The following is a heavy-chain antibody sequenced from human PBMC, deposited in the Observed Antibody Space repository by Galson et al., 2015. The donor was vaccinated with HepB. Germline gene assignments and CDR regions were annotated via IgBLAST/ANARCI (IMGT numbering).Heavy chain of an antibody. CDR1: GFTFSDYA. CDR2: ISGSGVTT. Sequence: SLRLSCAASGFTFSDYAMSWVRQAPGKGLEWVSAISGSGVTTYYADSVKGRFTISRDNSKNTLYLRMNSLRVEDTAEYYCAKGTYCSSTSCYLDYWGQGTLVTVSS. V-gene: IGHV3-23*01. D-gene: IGHD2-2*01. J-gene: IGHJ4*02. CDR3: AKGTYCSSTSCYLDY.